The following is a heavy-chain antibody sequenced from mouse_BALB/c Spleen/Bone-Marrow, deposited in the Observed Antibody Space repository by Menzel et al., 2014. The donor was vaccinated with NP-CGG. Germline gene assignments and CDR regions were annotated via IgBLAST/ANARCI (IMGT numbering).Heavy chain of an antibody. V-gene: IGHV5-6-5*01. CDR2: ISSGGST. CDR1: GFTFSSYA. Sequence: EVKLVESGGGLVKPGGSLKLSCAASGFTFSSYAMSWVRQTPEKRLEWVASISSGGSTYYPDSVKGRFTISRDNARNILYLQMSSLRSEDTAMYYCARGGFRGLGYWGQGTTLTVSS. J-gene: IGHJ2*01. CDR3: ARGGFRGLGY.